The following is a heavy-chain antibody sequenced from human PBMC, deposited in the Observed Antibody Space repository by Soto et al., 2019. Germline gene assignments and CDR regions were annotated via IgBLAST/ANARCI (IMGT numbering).Heavy chain of an antibody. Sequence: PVGSLRLSCAASGFTFSSYGMHWVRQAPGKGLEWVAVISYDGSNKYYADSVKGRFTISRDNSKNTLYLQMNSLRAEDTAVYYCAKAENYGVEGPFDYWGQGTLVTVSS. V-gene: IGHV3-30*18. CDR3: AKAENYGVEGPFDY. D-gene: IGHD4-17*01. CDR2: ISYDGSNK. J-gene: IGHJ4*02. CDR1: GFTFSSYG.